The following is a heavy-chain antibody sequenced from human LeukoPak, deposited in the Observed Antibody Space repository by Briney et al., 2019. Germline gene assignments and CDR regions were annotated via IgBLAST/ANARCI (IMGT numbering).Heavy chain of an antibody. Sequence: ASVKVSCKASGYTFTSYGISWVRQAPGQGLEWMEWISAYNGNTNYAQKLQGRVTMTTDTSTSTAYMELRSLRSDDTAVYYCARVHRYYYYYYMDVWGKGTTVTVSS. CDR3: ARVHRYYYYYYMDV. V-gene: IGHV1-18*01. CDR2: ISAYNGNT. CDR1: GYTFTSYG. J-gene: IGHJ6*03.